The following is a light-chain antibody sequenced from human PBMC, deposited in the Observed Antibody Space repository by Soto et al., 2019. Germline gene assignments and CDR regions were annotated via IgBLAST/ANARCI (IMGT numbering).Light chain of an antibody. Sequence: EIVMTQSPATLSVSPGERATLSCRASQSVSSNLAWSQQKPGQAPSLLIYDISARATGIPTRFSGSGSGTEFTLTISSLQSEDFAVYYCQQYNDWPLPFGGGTKVEIK. J-gene: IGKJ4*01. CDR2: DIS. CDR1: QSVSSN. CDR3: QQYNDWPLP. V-gene: IGKV3D-15*01.